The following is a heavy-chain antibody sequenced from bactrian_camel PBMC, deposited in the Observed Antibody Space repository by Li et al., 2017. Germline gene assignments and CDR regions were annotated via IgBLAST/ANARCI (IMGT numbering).Heavy chain of an antibody. CDR1: GYTIGNSA. Sequence: HVQLVESGGGSVQAGESLRLSCIASGYTIGNSAIGWFRQAPGKEREGVAGIDTDGTTNYIDSVKGRFIISKDNVKNILYLQMNSLKPEDTATYYCAAVLHELASYCSGGFSPDEYNHWGSGTQVTVS. CDR3: AAVLHELASYCSGGFSPDEYNH. V-gene: IGHV3S55*01. D-gene: IGHD2*01. J-gene: IGHJ4*01. CDR2: IDTDGTT.